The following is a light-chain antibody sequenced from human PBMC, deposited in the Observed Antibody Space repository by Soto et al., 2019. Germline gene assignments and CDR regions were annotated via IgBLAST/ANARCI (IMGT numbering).Light chain of an antibody. CDR3: VAWDDSLSGLV. CDR2: SNN. V-gene: IGLV1-47*02. CDR1: SANIGTNF. J-gene: IGLJ1*01. Sequence: QSVLTQLPSASGTPGQRVTISCSGRSANIGTNFVCWYQQLPGTAPKLLIYSNNQRPSGVPDRFSGSKSGTSASLAISGLRSEDEANYYCVAWDDSLSGLVFGTGTKVTVL.